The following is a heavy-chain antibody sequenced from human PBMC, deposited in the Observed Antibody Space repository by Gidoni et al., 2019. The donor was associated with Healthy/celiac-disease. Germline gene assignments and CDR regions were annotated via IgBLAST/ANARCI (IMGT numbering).Heavy chain of an antibody. CDR2: IWYDGSNK. J-gene: IGHJ5*02. D-gene: IGHD5-12*01. Sequence: QVQLVESGGGVVQPGRSLRLSCAASGFTFSSYGMHWVRQAPGKGLGWVAVIWYDGSNKYYADSVKGRFTISRDNSKNTLYLQMNSLRAEDTAVYYCARDKSVATIGWFDPWGQGTLVTVSS. CDR3: ARDKSVATIGWFDP. CDR1: GFTFSSYG. V-gene: IGHV3-33*01.